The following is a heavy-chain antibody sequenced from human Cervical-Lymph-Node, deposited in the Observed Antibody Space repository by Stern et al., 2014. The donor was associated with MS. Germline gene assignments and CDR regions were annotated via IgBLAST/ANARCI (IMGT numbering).Heavy chain of an antibody. J-gene: IGHJ4*02. D-gene: IGHD3-16*01. CDR2: LIPSFGTA. V-gene: IGHV1-69*18. CDR3: ARNLGEVPGDS. CDR1: GDAFSSYT. Sequence: VQLVESGAEVKKPGSSVKVSCKAPGDAFSSYTISWVRQAPGQGLEWMGRLIPSFGTANYAQKVQDRVTITADESTSTAYMELSSLRSEDTALYYCARNLGEVPGDSWGQGTLVTVSS.